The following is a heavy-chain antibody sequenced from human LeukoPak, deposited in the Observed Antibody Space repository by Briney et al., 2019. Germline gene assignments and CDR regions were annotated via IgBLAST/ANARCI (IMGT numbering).Heavy chain of an antibody. D-gene: IGHD4-11*01. CDR2: INPYSGGA. CDR3: ARVRGLTDYYYYMDV. CDR1: GYTLIDYF. V-gene: IGHV1-2*02. J-gene: IGHJ6*03. Sequence: ASVKVSCKASGYTLIDYFIHWVRQAPGQGLEWMAWINPYSGGADYAQRFQGRVTMTRDTSISTAYMELSSLRSDDTAVYYCARVRGLTDYYYYMDVWGTGTTVTVSS.